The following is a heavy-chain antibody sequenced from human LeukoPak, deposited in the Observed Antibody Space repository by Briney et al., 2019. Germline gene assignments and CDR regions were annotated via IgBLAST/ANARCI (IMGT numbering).Heavy chain of an antibody. Sequence: GGSLRLSCAASGFTFSSYWMHWVRQAPWKGLVWVSRINTDGSSTSYADSVKGRFTISRDNAKNTLYLQMNSLRAEDTAVYYCARDIPPHPGSQQWPFVWGQGTMVTVSS. V-gene: IGHV3-74*01. CDR1: GFTFSSYW. CDR3: ARDIPPHPGSQQWPFV. D-gene: IGHD6-19*01. J-gene: IGHJ3*01. CDR2: INTDGSST.